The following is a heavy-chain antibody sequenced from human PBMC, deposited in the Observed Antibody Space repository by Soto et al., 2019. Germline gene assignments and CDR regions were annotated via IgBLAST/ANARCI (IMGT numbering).Heavy chain of an antibody. CDR3: ARVHRDSPVVGFFDY. CDR2: IYYSGST. D-gene: IGHD2-21*01. Sequence: PSETLSLTCTVSGGSISSYYWSWIRQPPGKGLEWIGYIYYSGSTNYNPSLKSRVTISVDTSKNQFSLKLSSVTAADTAVYYCARVHRDSPVVGFFDYWGQGTLVTVS. CDR1: GGSISSYY. V-gene: IGHV4-59*01. J-gene: IGHJ4*02.